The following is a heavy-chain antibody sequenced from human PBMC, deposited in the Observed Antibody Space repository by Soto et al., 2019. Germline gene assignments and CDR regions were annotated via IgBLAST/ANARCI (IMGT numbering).Heavy chain of an antibody. CDR1: GFTVSRNY. D-gene: IGHD6-19*01. Sequence: GGSLRLSCAASGFTVSRNYMSWVRQAPGKGLEWVSVIYSGGSTYYADSVKGRFTISRDNSKNTLYLQMNSLRAEDTAVYYCARGSAVADPFDYWGQGTLVTVSS. CDR3: ARGSAVADPFDY. J-gene: IGHJ4*02. CDR2: IYSGGST. V-gene: IGHV3-53*01.